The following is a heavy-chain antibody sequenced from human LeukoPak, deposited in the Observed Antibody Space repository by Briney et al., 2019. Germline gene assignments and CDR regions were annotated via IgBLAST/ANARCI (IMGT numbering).Heavy chain of an antibody. CDR2: IYYSGST. V-gene: IGHV4-39*07. Sequence: SETLSLTCTVSGGSISSSSYYWGWIRQPPGKGLEWIGSIYYSGSTYYNPSLKSRVTISVDTSKNQFSLKLSSVTAADTAVYYCAREALLYCSSTSCFTGWFDPWGQGTRVTVSS. CDR1: GGSISSSSYY. J-gene: IGHJ5*02. D-gene: IGHD2-2*02. CDR3: AREALLYCSSTSCFTGWFDP.